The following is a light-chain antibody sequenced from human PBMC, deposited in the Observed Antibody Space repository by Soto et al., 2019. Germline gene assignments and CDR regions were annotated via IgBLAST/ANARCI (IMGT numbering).Light chain of an antibody. V-gene: IGKV1-39*01. CDR1: QAICNY. Sequence: DIQMTQSPSSLSASVGDRVTITFRASQAICNYLNWYQQKPGKAPNLLIFGATTLQSGVPSRFSGSGYGTNFTLIISVLQPEDFAIYYCQQCHATPLTFGQGTRLEIK. J-gene: IGKJ5*01. CDR2: GAT. CDR3: QQCHATPLT.